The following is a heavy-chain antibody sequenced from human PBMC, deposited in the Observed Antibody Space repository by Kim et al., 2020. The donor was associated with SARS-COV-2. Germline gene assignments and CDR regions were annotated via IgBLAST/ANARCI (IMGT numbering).Heavy chain of an antibody. D-gene: IGHD6-13*01. V-gene: IGHV4-59*01. J-gene: IGHJ6*01. Sequence: SETLSLTCTVSGGSISSYYWSWIRQPPGKGLEWIGYIYYSGSTNYNPSLKSRVTISVDTSKNQFSLKLSSVTAADTAVYYCARGFIGSSSWYFDYYGMD. CDR3: ARGFIGSSSWYFDYYGMD. CDR1: GGSISSYY. CDR2: IYYSGST.